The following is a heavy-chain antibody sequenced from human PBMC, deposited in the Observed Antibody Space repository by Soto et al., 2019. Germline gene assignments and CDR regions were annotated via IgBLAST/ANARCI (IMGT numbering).Heavy chain of an antibody. V-gene: IGHV4-39*01. CDR2: IDYSGNT. J-gene: IGHJ4*02. CDR3: VRHPHNGGVDY. CDR1: GGSMRGSFYY. Sequence: QLQLQESGPALVKPSETLFLTCTVSGGSMRGSFYYWAWIRQPPGKGLEWIGSIDYSGNTYYNPSLKSRVTISGDTSKNQFSLKLSSVTAADTAVYYCVRHPHNGGVDYWGQGALVTVSS. D-gene: IGHD3-16*01.